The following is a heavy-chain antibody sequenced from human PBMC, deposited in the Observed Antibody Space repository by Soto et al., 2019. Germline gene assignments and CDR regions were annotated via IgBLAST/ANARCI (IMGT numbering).Heavy chain of an antibody. CDR3: AREGVGYSYGHPLDY. J-gene: IGHJ4*02. CDR1: GFTFSSYA. V-gene: IGHV3-30-3*01. CDR2: ISYDGSNK. D-gene: IGHD5-18*01. Sequence: PGGSLRLSCAASGFTFSSYAMHWVRQAPGKGLEWVAVISYDGSNKYYADSVKGRFTISRDNSKNTLYLQMNSLRAEDTAVYYCAREGVGYSYGHPLDYWGQGTLVTVSS.